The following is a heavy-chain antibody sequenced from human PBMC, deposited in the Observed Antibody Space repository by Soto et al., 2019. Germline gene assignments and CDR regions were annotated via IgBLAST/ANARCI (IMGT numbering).Heavy chain of an antibody. Sequence: GGSLRLSCAASGFTFSSYAMSWVRQAPGKGLEWVSAISGSGGSTYYADSVKGRFTISRDNSKNTLYLQMNSLRAEDTAVYYCAKVPGVYGSGSYFPRAEYYFDYWGQGTLVTVSS. CDR2: ISGSGGST. CDR1: GFTFSSYA. J-gene: IGHJ4*02. CDR3: AKVPGVYGSGSYFPRAEYYFDY. D-gene: IGHD3-10*01. V-gene: IGHV3-23*01.